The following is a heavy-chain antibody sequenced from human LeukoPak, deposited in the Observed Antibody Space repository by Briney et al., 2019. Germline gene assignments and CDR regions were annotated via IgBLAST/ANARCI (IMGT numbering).Heavy chain of an antibody. CDR3: TTERYYDSSGYYHPAGRFQH. CDR2: IKSKTDGGTT. D-gene: IGHD3-22*01. J-gene: IGHJ1*01. V-gene: IGHV3-15*01. Sequence: PGGSLRLSCAASGFTFSNAWMSWVRQAPGKGLEWVGRIKSKTDGGTTDYAAPVKGRFTISRDDSKNTLYLQMNSLKTEDTAVYYCTTERYYDSSGYYHPAGRFQHWGQGTLVTVSS. CDR1: GFTFSNAW.